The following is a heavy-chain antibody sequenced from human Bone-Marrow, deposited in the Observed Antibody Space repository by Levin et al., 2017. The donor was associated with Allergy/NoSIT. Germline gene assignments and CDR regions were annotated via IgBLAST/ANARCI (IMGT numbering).Heavy chain of an antibody. J-gene: IGHJ6*02. CDR3: ASRHSTPGGLEV. CDR2: ISSTSAYI. CDR1: GFTFSKST. D-gene: IGHD6-13*01. Sequence: SCAASGFTFSKSTMHWVRQAPGKGLEWVSSISSTSAYIHYTDSVKGRFTVFRDNAKNSLYLQMNSLRAEDTALYYCASRHSTPGGLEVWGQGTTVTVSS. V-gene: IGHV3-21*01.